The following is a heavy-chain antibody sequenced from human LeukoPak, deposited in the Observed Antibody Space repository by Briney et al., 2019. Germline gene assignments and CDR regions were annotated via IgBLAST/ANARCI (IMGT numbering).Heavy chain of an antibody. CDR2: ISGSGGST. CDR1: GFTFSSYA. D-gene: IGHD1-1*01. V-gene: IGHV3-23*01. Sequence: GGSLRLSCAASGFTFSSYAMSWVRQAPGKGLEWVSAISGSGGSTCYADSVKGRFTISRDNSKNTLYLQMNSLRAEDTAVYYCAKDPVTTGTTEWDYWGQGTLVTVSS. J-gene: IGHJ4*02. CDR3: AKDPVTTGTTEWDY.